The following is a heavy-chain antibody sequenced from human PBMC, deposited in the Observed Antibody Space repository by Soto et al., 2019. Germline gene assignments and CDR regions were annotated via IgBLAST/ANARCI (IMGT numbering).Heavy chain of an antibody. CDR2: IYYSGST. J-gene: IGHJ4*02. D-gene: IGHD3-22*01. CDR3: AREYYYDSSGFDY. Sequence: QVQLQESGPGLVKPSQTLSLTCTVSGVSISSGGYYWTWIRQHPQKGLEWIGHIYYSGSTYYNPSLKRRVTVSVDTSKNQFSLKPSSVTAEDTAVYCCAREYYYDSSGFDYWGQGTLVTVSS. CDR1: GVSISSGGYY. V-gene: IGHV4-31*03.